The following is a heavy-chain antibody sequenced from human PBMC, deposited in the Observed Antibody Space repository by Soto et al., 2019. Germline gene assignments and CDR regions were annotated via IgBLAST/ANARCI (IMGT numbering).Heavy chain of an antibody. J-gene: IGHJ4*02. D-gene: IGHD3-3*01. CDR2: IYPGSSEI. Sequence: EVQLVQSGAEVKKPGESLRISCKASGYNFARSSIGWVRQMPGKGLEWVAIIYPGSSEITYSPSFQGRVIISADMSISTAYLQSSSLKASDTAIYYCAPYYNYWKIWGQGTLVTVSS. CDR3: APYYNYWKI. V-gene: IGHV5-51*01. CDR1: GYNFARSS.